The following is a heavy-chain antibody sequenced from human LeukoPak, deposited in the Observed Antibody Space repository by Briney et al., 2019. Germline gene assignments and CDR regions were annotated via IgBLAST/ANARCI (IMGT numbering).Heavy chain of an antibody. CDR1: GYTFTSYY. D-gene: IGHD1-20*01. CDR3: ASVYLHGMDV. V-gene: IGHV1-46*01. CDR2: INPSGGST. J-gene: IGHJ6*02. Sequence: GASVKVSCKASGYTFTSYYMHWVRQAPGQGLEWMEIINPSGGSTNYAQKFQGGVTMTRDTPTNTVYMEMSSLRIEDTAVYYCASVYLHGMDVWGQGTTVTVSS.